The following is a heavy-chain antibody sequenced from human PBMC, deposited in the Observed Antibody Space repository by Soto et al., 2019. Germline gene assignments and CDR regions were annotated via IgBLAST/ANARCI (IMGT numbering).Heavy chain of an antibody. CDR2: ISGSGDST. J-gene: IGHJ4*02. V-gene: IGHV3-23*01. CDR1: XFTXSSXA. CDR3: AKGIYSYGYNSFDY. D-gene: IGHD5-18*01. Sequence: GGSLRLSCAAXXFTXSSXAXXXGXXXXGKGLEWVSAISGSGDSTYDADSVKGRFTISRDNSKNTLYLQMNSLRAEDTAVYYCAKGIYSYGYNSFDYWSQGTLVTV.